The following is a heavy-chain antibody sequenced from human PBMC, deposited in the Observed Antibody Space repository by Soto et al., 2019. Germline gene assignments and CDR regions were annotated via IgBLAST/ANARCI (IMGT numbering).Heavy chain of an antibody. Sequence: QVQLVQSGAEVKKPGSSVKVSCNASGGTFSSYAISWVRQAPGQGLEWMGGIIPIFGTANYAQKFQGRVTITADESTSTAYMELSSLRSEDTAVYYCARTSLRAGYSLLPFDYWGQGTLVTVSS. CDR3: ARTSLRAGYSLLPFDY. D-gene: IGHD2-15*01. J-gene: IGHJ4*02. V-gene: IGHV1-69*01. CDR2: IIPIFGTA. CDR1: GGTFSSYA.